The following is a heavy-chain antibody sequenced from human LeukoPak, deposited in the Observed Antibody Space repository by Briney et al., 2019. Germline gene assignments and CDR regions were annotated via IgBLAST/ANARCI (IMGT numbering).Heavy chain of an antibody. CDR2: IYYSGST. D-gene: IGHD2-15*01. CDR3: AREGYCSGGSCPYYFDY. CDR1: GGSISGYH. Sequence: PSETLSLTCTVSGGSISGYHWSWIRQPPGKGLEWIGYIYYSGSTNYNPSLKSRVTISVDTSKNQFSLKLSSVTAADTAVYYCAREGYCSGGSCPYYFDYWGQGTLVTVSS. V-gene: IGHV4-59*12. J-gene: IGHJ4*02.